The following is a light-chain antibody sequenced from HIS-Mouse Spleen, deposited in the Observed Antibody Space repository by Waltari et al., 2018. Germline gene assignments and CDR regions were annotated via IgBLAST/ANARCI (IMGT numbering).Light chain of an antibody. V-gene: IGLV3-10*01. Sequence: SYELTQPPSVSVSPGQTARTTCSGGALPKKYPYWYQQKSGQAPVLVIYEDSKRPSGIPERFSGSSSGTMATLTISGAQVEDEADYYCYSTDSSGNHRVFGGGTKLTVL. CDR3: YSTDSSGNHRV. CDR2: EDS. CDR1: ALPKKY. J-gene: IGLJ2*01.